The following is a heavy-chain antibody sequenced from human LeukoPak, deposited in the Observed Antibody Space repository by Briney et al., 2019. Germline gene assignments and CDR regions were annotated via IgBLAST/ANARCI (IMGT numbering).Heavy chain of an antibody. CDR1: GGSISSYY. J-gene: IGHJ5*02. D-gene: IGHD6-6*01. Sequence: PSETLSLTCTVSGGSISSYYWSWIRQPPGKGLEWIGYIYYSGSTNYNPSLKSRVTISVDTSKNQFSLKLSSVTAADTAVYYCARGGAARINWFDPWGQGTLVTVSS. V-gene: IGHV4-59*01. CDR2: IYYSGST. CDR3: ARGGAARINWFDP.